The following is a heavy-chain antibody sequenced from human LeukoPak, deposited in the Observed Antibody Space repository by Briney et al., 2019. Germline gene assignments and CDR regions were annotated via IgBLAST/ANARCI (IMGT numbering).Heavy chain of an antibody. CDR2: IYYSGST. V-gene: IGHV4-59*08. CDR1: GGSISSYY. Sequence: SETLSLTCTVSGGSISSYYWSWIRQPPGKGLEWIGYIYYSGSTNYNPSLKSRVTISVDTSKNQFSLKLSSVTAADTAVYYCASIHSRPEFGYYYGMDVWGQGTTVTVSS. J-gene: IGHJ6*02. CDR3: ASIHSRPEFGYYYGMDV. D-gene: IGHD6-13*01.